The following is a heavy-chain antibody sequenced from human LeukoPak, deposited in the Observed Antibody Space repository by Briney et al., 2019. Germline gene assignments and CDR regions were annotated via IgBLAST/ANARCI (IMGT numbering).Heavy chain of an antibody. CDR1: GGSISSNYW. J-gene: IGHJ4*02. D-gene: IGHD3-22*01. V-gene: IGHV4-4*02. Sequence: SETLSLTCAVSGGSISSNYWWSWVRQPPGKGLEGIGEIYHSGSFNYHPSLKSPTIISIDTSKSQFSLKVTSVTAADTAVYYCARAYDSSGYYYYYYFDFWGQGTLVTVSS. CDR3: ARAYDSSGYYYYYYFDF. CDR2: IYHSGSF.